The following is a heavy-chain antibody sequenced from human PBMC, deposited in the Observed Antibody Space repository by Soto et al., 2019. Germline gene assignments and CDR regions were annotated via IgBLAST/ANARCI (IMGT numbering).Heavy chain of an antibody. Sequence: GSLRLSCVASGFTVSSNYMSWVRQAPGKGLEWVSVIYSGGSTYYADSVKGRFTISRDNSKNTLYLQMNSLRAEDTAVYYCARDGCSSTSCYFDYWGQGTLVTVSS. V-gene: IGHV3-53*01. J-gene: IGHJ4*02. CDR2: IYSGGST. CDR3: ARDGCSSTSCYFDY. CDR1: GFTVSSNY. D-gene: IGHD2-2*01.